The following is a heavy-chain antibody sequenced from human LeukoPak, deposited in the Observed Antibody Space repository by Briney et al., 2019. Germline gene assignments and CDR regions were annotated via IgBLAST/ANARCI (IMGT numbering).Heavy chain of an antibody. J-gene: IGHJ4*02. Sequence: SVKVSCKASGGTFSRYTISWVRQAPGQGLEWMGGIIPLFGTANYAQKFQGRVTITADKPTTTAYMELSSLRSEDTAVYYCASHGSGTYGSFDYWGQGTLVTVSS. CDR3: ASHGSGTYGSFDY. CDR2: IIPLFGTA. D-gene: IGHD3-10*01. V-gene: IGHV1-69*06. CDR1: GGTFSRYT.